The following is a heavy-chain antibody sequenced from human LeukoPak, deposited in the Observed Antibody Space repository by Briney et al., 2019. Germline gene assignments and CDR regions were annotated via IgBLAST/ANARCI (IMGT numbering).Heavy chain of an antibody. CDR1: GFTFGDYA. CDR3: TRASDCSGGSCYYRRIGGHYNFDY. CDR2: IRSKAYGGTT. V-gene: IGHV3-49*03. J-gene: IGHJ4*02. Sequence: GGSLRLSCTASGFTFGDYAMSWFRQAPGKGLEWVGFIRSKAYGGTTEYAASVKGRFTISRDDSKSIAYLQMNSLKTEDTAVYYCTRASDCSGGSCYYRRIGGHYNFDYWGQGTLVTVSS. D-gene: IGHD2-15*01.